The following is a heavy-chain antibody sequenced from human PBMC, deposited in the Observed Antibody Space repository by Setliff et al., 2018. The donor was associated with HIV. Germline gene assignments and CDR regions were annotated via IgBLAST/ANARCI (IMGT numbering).Heavy chain of an antibody. CDR1: GTSINGYY. CDR3: VRASHMTPGNLLHSTGPYYSYYMDV. Sequence: SETLSLTCSVSGTSINGYYWSWIRQSPRTRLEWIGYVSSIGNTNYNPSLKSRVAIWMDTSKNQFSLRLTSVAAADTAAYYCVRASHMTPGNLLHSTGPYYSYYMDVWGRGTTVTVSS. D-gene: IGHD4-4*01. CDR2: VSSIGNT. V-gene: IGHV4-4*08. J-gene: IGHJ6*03.